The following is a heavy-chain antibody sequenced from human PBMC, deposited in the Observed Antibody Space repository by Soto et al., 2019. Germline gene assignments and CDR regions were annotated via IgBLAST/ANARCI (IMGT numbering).Heavy chain of an antibody. CDR1: GFTFSSYS. V-gene: IGHV3-30*18. CDR3: AKWASPPRSRITMVRGGAFDI. J-gene: IGHJ3*02. D-gene: IGHD3-10*01. CDR2: ISYDGSNK. Sequence: GGSLRLSCAASGFTFSSYSMHWVRQAPGKGLEWVAVISYDGSNKYYADSVKGRFTISRDNSKNTLYLQMNSLRAEDTAVYYCAKWASPPRSRITMVRGGAFDIWGQGTMVTVSS.